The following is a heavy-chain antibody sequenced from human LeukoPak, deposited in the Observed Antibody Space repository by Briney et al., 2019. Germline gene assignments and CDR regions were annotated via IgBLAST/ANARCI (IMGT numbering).Heavy chain of an antibody. V-gene: IGHV3-21*01. Sequence: PGGSLRLSCAASGFIFDTYGMHWVRQAPGKGLEWVSSISSSSSYIYYADSVKGRFTISRDNAKSSLYLQMNSLRAEDTAVYYCARLDSNFDYWGQGTLVTVSS. D-gene: IGHD3/OR15-3a*01. CDR1: GFIFDTYG. CDR3: ARLDSNFDY. J-gene: IGHJ4*02. CDR2: ISSSSSYI.